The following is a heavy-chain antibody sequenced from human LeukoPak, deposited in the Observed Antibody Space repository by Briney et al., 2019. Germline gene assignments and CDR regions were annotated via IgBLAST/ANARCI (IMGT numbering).Heavy chain of an antibody. Sequence: PSETLSLTCTVSGGSISSSSYYWSWIRQPAGKGLEWIGRIYTSGSTNYNPSLKSRVTMSVDTSKNQFSLKLSSVTAADTAVYYCARGSHHFDYWGQGTLVTVSS. J-gene: IGHJ4*02. V-gene: IGHV4-61*02. CDR1: GGSISSSSYY. CDR2: IYTSGST. CDR3: ARGSHHFDY.